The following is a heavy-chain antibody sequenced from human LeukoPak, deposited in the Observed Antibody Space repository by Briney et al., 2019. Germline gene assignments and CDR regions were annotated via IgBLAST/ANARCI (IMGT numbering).Heavy chain of an antibody. J-gene: IGHJ3*02. D-gene: IGHD3-16*02. CDR3: ARHVLGVMITFGGVIAPDAFDI. CDR1: GGSISSSSYY. CDR2: IYYSGST. V-gene: IGHV4-39*01. Sequence: NASETLSLTCTVSGGSISSSSYYWGWIRQPPGKGLEWIGSIYYSGSTYYNPSLKSRVTISVDTSKNQFFLKLSSVTAADTAVYYCARHVLGVMITFGGVIAPDAFDIWGRGTMVTVSS.